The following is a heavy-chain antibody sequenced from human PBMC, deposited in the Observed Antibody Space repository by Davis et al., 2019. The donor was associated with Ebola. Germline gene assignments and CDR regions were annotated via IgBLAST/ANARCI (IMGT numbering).Heavy chain of an antibody. Sequence: PGGSLRLSCTVSGDSISRGHYWSWIRQPPGKGLEWIGYIFYSGSTNYNPSLKSPVTISVDTSKNQFSLKLSSVTAADTAVYYCARALMPYSTVTTRYYYFGMDVWGQGTTVTVSS. V-gene: IGHV4-59*11. J-gene: IGHJ6*02. D-gene: IGHD4-11*01. CDR1: GDSISRGHY. CDR2: IFYSGST. CDR3: ARALMPYSTVTTRYYYFGMDV.